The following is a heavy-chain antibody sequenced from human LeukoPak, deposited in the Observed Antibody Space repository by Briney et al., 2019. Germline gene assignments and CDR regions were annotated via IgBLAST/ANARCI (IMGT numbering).Heavy chain of an antibody. CDR1: GFTFSSYA. J-gene: IGHJ4*02. CDR2: ISGSGGST. Sequence: GGSLRLSCAASGFTFSSYAMSWVRQAPGKGLEWVSAISGSGGSTYYADSVKGRFTISRDNSKNTLYLQMNSLRAEDTAVYYCAKVGYDYIWGSYRAYYFDYWGQGNLVTVSS. V-gene: IGHV3-23*01. D-gene: IGHD3-16*02. CDR3: AKVGYDYIWGSYRAYYFDY.